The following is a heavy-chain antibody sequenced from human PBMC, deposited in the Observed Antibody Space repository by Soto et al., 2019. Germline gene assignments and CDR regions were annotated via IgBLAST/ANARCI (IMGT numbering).Heavy chain of an antibody. D-gene: IGHD6-19*01. Sequence: EVQLVESGGGLVQPGGSLRLSCAASGFTFSSYSMNWVRQAPGKGLEWVSYISSSSSTIYYADSVKGRFTISRDNAKNSLYLQMNSLRDEDTAVYYCARVRQWLVSYYYGMDVWGQGTTVTVSS. V-gene: IGHV3-48*02. J-gene: IGHJ6*02. CDR3: ARVRQWLVSYYYGMDV. CDR2: ISSSSSTI. CDR1: GFTFSSYS.